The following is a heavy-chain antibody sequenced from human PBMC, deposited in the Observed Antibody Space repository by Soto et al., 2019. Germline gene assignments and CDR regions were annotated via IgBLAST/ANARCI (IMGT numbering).Heavy chain of an antibody. V-gene: IGHV1-69*13. D-gene: IGHD3-3*01. CDR1: GGTFSSYA. CDR2: IIPIFGTA. J-gene: IGHJ6*02. Sequence: ASVKVSCKASGGTFSSYAISWVRQAPGQGLEWKGGIIPIFGTANYAQKFQGRVTITADESTSTAYMELSSLRSEDTAVYYCARGADRAYYDFWSGYYTNYYYYGMDVWGQGTTVTVSS. CDR3: ARGADRAYYDFWSGYYTNYYYYGMDV.